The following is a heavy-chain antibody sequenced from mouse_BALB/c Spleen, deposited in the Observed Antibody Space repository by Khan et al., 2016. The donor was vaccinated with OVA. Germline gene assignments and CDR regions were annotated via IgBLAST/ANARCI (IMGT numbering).Heavy chain of an antibody. CDR3: ARGVRLTY. J-gene: IGHJ3*01. CDR2: INYSGST. D-gene: IGHD2-14*01. CDR1: DYSITSDSA. V-gene: IGHV3-2*02. Sequence: VQLKQSGPGLVKPSQSLSLTCTVTDYSITSDSAWSWIRQFPGNKLEWMGYINYSGSTSYNPSLKSRISITRDTSKNQFFLQLNSVTTEDTATYFCARGVRLTYWGQGTLVTVSA.